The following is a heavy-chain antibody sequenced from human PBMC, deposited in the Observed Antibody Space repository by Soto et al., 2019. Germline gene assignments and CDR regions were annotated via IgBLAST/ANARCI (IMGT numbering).Heavy chain of an antibody. CDR3: ATVPASRGAVPLDY. CDR2: FDPEDGEA. CDR1: GYTLTELS. D-gene: IGHD3-10*01. V-gene: IGHV1-24*01. J-gene: IGHJ4*02. Sequence: ASVKVSCKVSGYTLTELSMHWVRQAPGKGLEWMGGFDPEDGEAIYAQKFQGRVTMTEDTSTDTAYMELSSLRSEDTAVYYCATVPASRGAVPLDYWGQGTLVTVSS.